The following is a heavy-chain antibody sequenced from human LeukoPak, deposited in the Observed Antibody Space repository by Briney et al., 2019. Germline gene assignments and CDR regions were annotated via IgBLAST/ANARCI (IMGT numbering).Heavy chain of an antibody. D-gene: IGHD3-22*01. CDR1: GGSFSGYY. CDR2: INHSGST. Sequence: PSETLSLTCAVYGGSFSGYYWSWIRQPPGKGLEWIGEINHSGSTNYNPSLKSRVTISVDTSKNQFSLKLSSVTAADTAVHYCARGTYYYDSSGYYYRPPYYYYGMDVWGQGTTVTVSS. V-gene: IGHV4-34*01. CDR3: ARGTYYYDSSGYYYRPPYYYYGMDV. J-gene: IGHJ6*02.